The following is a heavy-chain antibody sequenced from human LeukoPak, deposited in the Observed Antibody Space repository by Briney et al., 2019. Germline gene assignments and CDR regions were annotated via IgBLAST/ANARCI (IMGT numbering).Heavy chain of an antibody. V-gene: IGHV1-18*01. J-gene: IGHJ5*02. CDR2: ISAYNGNT. D-gene: IGHD2-2*01. CDR1: GYTFTSYG. CDR3: ARGGGYCSSTSCYSSWFDP. Sequence: ASVKVSCKASGYTFTSYGISWVRQAPGQGLEWMGWISAYNGNTNYAQKLQGRVTMTTDTSTSTAYMELRSLRSDDTAVYYCARGGGYCSSTSCYSSWFDPWGQGTLVTVSS.